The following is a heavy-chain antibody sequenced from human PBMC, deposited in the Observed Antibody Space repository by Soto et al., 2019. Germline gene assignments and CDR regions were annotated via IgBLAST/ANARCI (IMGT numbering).Heavy chain of an antibody. D-gene: IGHD6-13*01. J-gene: IGHJ4*02. CDR3: ARDEGGIAAAGTPTFDY. CDR2: IYYSGST. Sequence: SETLSLTCTVSGGSVSSGSYYWSWIRQPPGKGLEWIGYIYYSGSTNYNPSLKSRVTISVDTSKNQFSLKLSSVTAADTAVYYCARDEGGIAAAGTPTFDYWGQGTLVTVSS. CDR1: GGSVSSGSYY. V-gene: IGHV4-61*01.